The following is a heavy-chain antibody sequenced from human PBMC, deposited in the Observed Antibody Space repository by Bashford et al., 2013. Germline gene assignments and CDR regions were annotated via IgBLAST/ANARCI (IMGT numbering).Heavy chain of an antibody. CDR2: INPSGGNT. CDR1: GYTFTSYA. Sequence: ASVKVSCKASGYTFTSYAMHWVRQAPGQGLEWMGIINPSGGNTNYAQKLQGRVTMTTDTSTSTAYMELRSLRSDDTAVYYCASHLGKWLRSPGYFDYWGQGTLVTVSS. J-gene: IGHJ4*02. CDR3: ASHLGKWLRSPGYFDY. D-gene: IGHD5-12*01. V-gene: IGHV1-46*01.